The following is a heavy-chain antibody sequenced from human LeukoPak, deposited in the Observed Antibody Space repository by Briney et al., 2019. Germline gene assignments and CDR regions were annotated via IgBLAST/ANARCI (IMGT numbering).Heavy chain of an antibody. Sequence: GGSLRLSCAASGFTFSSYGMHWVRQAPGKGLEWVAFIRYDGSNKYYADSVKGRFTISRDNSKNTLYLQMNSLRAEDTAVYYCAKDLAIFGVVISPFDYWGQGTLVTVSS. CDR3: AKDLAIFGVVISPFDY. V-gene: IGHV3-30*02. D-gene: IGHD3-3*01. CDR1: GFTFSSYG. CDR2: IRYDGSNK. J-gene: IGHJ4*02.